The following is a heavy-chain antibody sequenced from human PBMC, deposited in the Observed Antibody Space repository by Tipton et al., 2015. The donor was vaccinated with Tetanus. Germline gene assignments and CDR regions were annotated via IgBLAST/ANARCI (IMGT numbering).Heavy chain of an antibody. CDR3: ARQADYNILTGYYYYFDY. J-gene: IGHJ4*02. CDR2: IYPGDSDT. CDR1: GYSFTNYW. V-gene: IGHV5-51*01. Sequence: EVQLVQSGAEVKKPGDSLKISCKASGYSFTNYWIGWVRQMPGKGLEWMGIIYPGDSDTRYSPSFEGLVTISADGSTSTAYVQWSSLTASDTAVYYCARQADYNILTGYYYYFDYWGQGSLVTVSS. D-gene: IGHD3-9*01.